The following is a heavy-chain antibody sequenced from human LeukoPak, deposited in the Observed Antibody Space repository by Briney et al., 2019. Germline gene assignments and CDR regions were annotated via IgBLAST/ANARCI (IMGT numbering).Heavy chain of an antibody. J-gene: IGHJ4*02. V-gene: IGHV1-2*02. Sequence: ASVKVSRKASGYTFTGYYMHWVRQAPGQGLEWMGWINPNSGGTNYAQKFQGRVTMTRDTSISTAYMELSRLRSDDTAVYYCARDLTGMTATYDYWGQGTLVTVSS. D-gene: IGHD5-18*01. CDR3: ARDLTGMTATYDY. CDR1: GYTFTGYY. CDR2: INPNSGGT.